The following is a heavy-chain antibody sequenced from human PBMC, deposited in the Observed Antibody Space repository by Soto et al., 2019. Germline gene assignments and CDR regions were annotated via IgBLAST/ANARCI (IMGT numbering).Heavy chain of an antibody. Sequence: SLTCTVSGGSLSSYYWSWIRQPPGKGLEWIGYIYYSGSTNYNPSLKSRVTISVDTSKNQFSLQLNSVTPEDTAVYYCGRAHLGTDRYTLEPFDPWGQGTLVTVSS. CDR1: GGSLSSYY. J-gene: IGHJ5*02. CDR3: GRAHLGTDRYTLEPFDP. V-gene: IGHV4-59*12. D-gene: IGHD3-16*01. CDR2: IYYSGST.